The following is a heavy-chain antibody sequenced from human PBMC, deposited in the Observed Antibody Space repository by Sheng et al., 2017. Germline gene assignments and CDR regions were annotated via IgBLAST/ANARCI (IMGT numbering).Heavy chain of an antibody. D-gene: IGHD3-10*01. CDR2: IHTSGNT. CDR1: GDSINNYY. V-gene: IGHV4-4*07. Sequence: QLQESGPGLVKPSETLSLSCSVSGDSINNYYWIWIRQSAGKGLEWIGRIHTSGNTNYNPSLKSRVTMSVDTSKNQFSLKLTSVTAADTAMYFCARMVRGVIGGAFDFWGQGTLVTVSS. J-gene: IGHJ4*02. CDR3: ARMVRGVIGGAFDF.